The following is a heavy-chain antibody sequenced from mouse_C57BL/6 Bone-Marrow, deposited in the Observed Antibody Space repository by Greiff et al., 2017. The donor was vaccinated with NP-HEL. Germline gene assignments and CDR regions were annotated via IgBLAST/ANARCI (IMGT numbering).Heavy chain of an antibody. CDR1: GFTFSSYG. V-gene: IGHV5-6*01. CDR3: ARPLYDYGFAY. Sequence: EVNVVESGGDLVKPGGSLKLSCAASGFTFSSYGMSWVRQTPDKRLEWVATISSGGSYTYYPDSVKGRFTISRDNAKNTLYLQMSSLKSEDTAMYYCARPLYDYGFAYWGQGTLVTVSA. D-gene: IGHD2-4*01. J-gene: IGHJ3*01. CDR2: ISSGGSYT.